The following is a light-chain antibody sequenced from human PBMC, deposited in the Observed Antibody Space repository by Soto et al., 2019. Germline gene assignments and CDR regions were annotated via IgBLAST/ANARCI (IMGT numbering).Light chain of an antibody. CDR1: QSVSSY. Sequence: IGLPQSPATLSLSPGERATLSCRASQSVSSYLAWYQQRPGQAPRLLIYDASNRASGVPARFSGSGSGTDFTLTISSLEPEDFAVYYCHQRKSWPRTFGQGTKVDIK. V-gene: IGKV3-11*01. CDR2: DAS. J-gene: IGKJ1*01. CDR3: HQRKSWPRT.